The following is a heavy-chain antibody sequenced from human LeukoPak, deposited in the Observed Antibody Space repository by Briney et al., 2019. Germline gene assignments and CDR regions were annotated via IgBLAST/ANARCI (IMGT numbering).Heavy chain of an antibody. CDR1: GYTFTSYG. CDR3: ARTRWLQSPYYYYYYYMDV. V-gene: IGHV1-69*13. CDR2: IIPIFGTA. J-gene: IGHJ6*03. Sequence: ASVKVSCKASGYTFTSYGISWVRQAPGQGLEWMGGIIPIFGTANYAQKFQGRVTITADESTSTAYMELSSLRSEDTAVYYCARTRWLQSPYYYYYYYMDVWGKGTTVTISS. D-gene: IGHD5-24*01.